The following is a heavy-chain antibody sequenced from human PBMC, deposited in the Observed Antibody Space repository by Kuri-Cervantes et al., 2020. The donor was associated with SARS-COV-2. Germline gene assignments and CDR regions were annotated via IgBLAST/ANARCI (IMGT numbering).Heavy chain of an antibody. V-gene: IGHV1-2*04. CDR3: ARGRRNWNYVGH. CDR2: INPNSGGT. CDR1: GYTFTGYY. Sequence: ASVKVSCKASGYTFTGYYMHWVRQAPGQGLEWMGWINPNSGGTNYAQKFQGWVTMTRDTSISTAYMELSRLRSDDTAEYYCARGRRNWNYVGHWGQGTLVTVSS. D-gene: IGHD1-7*01. J-gene: IGHJ4*02.